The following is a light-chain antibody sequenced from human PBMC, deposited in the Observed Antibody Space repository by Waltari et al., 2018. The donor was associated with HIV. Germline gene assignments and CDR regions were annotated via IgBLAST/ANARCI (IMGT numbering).Light chain of an antibody. V-gene: IGLV1-36*01. Sequence: QSALTQPPSVSEAPTQPVNISSSGSSTSFVNYNVHWYQQDPGKAPNLLIYYVDLLSSVVSDRFSGSKSGTSYSLSVRGLQSEYEAECYFAAWDDYLNDYVVGSGTKVTVL. CDR1: STSFVNYN. CDR3: AAWDDYLNDYV. CDR2: YVD. J-gene: IGLJ1*01.